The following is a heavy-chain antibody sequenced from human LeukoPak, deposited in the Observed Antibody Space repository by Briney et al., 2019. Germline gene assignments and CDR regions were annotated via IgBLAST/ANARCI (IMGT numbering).Heavy chain of an antibody. Sequence: GGSLRLSCVFSGFTFSNYWMSWVRQAPGKGLEWVANIKQDESEKHYVDSVKGRFTISRDNAKNSLYLQMNSLRAEDTAVYYCAKGSGYSSGWYTFDYWGQGTLVTVSS. V-gene: IGHV3-7*03. CDR2: IKQDESEK. J-gene: IGHJ4*02. CDR3: AKGSGYSSGWYTFDY. CDR1: GFTFSNYW. D-gene: IGHD6-19*01.